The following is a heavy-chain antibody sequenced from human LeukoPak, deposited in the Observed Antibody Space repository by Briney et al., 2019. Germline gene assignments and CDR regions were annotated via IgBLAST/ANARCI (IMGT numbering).Heavy chain of an antibody. CDR1: GYSFTSYS. CDR3: ARGYSSGSFDY. V-gene: IGHV1-18*04. D-gene: IGHD6-19*01. J-gene: IGHJ4*02. Sequence: GASVKVSCKASGYSFTSYSIHWVRQAPGQGLEWMGWISAYNGNTNYAQKLQGRVTMTTDTSTSTAYMELRSLRSDDTVVYYCARGYSSGSFDYWGQGTLVTVSS. CDR2: ISAYNGNT.